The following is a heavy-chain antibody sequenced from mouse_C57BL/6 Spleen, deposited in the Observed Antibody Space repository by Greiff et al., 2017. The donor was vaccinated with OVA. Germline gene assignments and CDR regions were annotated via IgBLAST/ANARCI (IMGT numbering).Heavy chain of an antibody. Sequence: QVQLQQPGAELVRPGSSVKLSCKASGYTFTSYWMHWVKQRPIQGLEWIGNIDPSDSETHYNQKFKDKATLTVDKSSSTAYMQLSSLTSEDSAVYYCARLDDYDGAYFDYWGQGTTLTVSS. J-gene: IGHJ2*01. CDR1: GYTFTSYW. D-gene: IGHD2-4*01. V-gene: IGHV1-52*01. CDR3: ARLDDYDGAYFDY. CDR2: IDPSDSET.